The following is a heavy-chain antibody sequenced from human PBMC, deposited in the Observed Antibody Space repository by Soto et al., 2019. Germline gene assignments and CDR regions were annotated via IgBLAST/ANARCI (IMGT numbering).Heavy chain of an antibody. V-gene: IGHV3-53*02. Sequence: EVQLVETGGGLIQPGGSLRLSCAASGFTVSSNYMSWVRQAPGKGLEWVSVIYSGGSTYYADSVKGRFTISRDNSKNTLYLQMNILRAEDTAVYYCAGPLSAAAILRPPYYYYGMDVWGQGTTVTVSS. CDR2: IYSGGST. CDR3: AGPLSAAAILRPPYYYYGMDV. J-gene: IGHJ6*02. D-gene: IGHD2-2*02. CDR1: GFTVSSNY.